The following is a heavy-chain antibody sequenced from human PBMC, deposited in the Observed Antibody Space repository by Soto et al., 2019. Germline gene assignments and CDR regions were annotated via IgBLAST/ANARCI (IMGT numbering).Heavy chain of an antibody. CDR3: ARELGYYDSSGYSGFDY. J-gene: IGHJ4*02. V-gene: IGHV3-30-3*01. CDR2: ISYDGSNK. CDR1: GFTFSSYA. D-gene: IGHD3-22*01. Sequence: PGGSLRLSCAASGFTFSSYAMHWVRQAPGKGLEWVAVISYDGSNKYYADSVKGRFTISRDNSKNTLYLQMNSLRAEDTAVYYCARELGYYDSSGYSGFDYWGQGTLVTV.